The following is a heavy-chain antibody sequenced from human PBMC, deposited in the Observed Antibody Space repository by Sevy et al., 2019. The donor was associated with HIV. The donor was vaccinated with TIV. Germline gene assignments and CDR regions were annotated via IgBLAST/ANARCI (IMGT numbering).Heavy chain of an antibody. CDR1: GGTFSSYA. CDR3: ARGDIVGATTFDY. J-gene: IGHJ4*02. V-gene: IGHV1-69*13. D-gene: IGHD1-26*01. Sequence: ASVKVSCKASGGTFSSYAISWVRQAPVQGLEWIGGIIPIFGTANYAQKFQGRVTITADESTSTAYMELSSLRSEDTAVYYCARGDIVGATTFDYWGQGTLVTVSS. CDR2: IIPIFGTA.